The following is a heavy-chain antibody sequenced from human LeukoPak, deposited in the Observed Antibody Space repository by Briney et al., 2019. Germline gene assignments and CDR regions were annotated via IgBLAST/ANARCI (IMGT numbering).Heavy chain of an antibody. V-gene: IGHV1-69*13. CDR1: GGTFSSYA. CDR3: ARGTLGNLIGED. J-gene: IGHJ4*02. CDR2: IIPIFGTA. Sequence: ASVKVSCKASGGTFSSYAISWVRQAPGQGLEWMGGIIPIFGTANYAQKFQGRVTITADESTSTAYMELSSLISEDTAVYYCARGTLGNLIGEDWGQGTLVTVSS. D-gene: IGHD3-9*01.